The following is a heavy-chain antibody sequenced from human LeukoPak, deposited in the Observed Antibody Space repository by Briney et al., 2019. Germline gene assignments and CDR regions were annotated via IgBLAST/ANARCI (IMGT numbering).Heavy chain of an antibody. D-gene: IGHD1-26*01. CDR2: ISGSGGST. CDR3: AKDQSRMEPRLGYFDY. Sequence: GGSLRLSCAASGFTFSSYAMSWVRQAPGKGLEWVSGISGSGGSTYYADSVKGRFTISRDNSKNTLYLQMNSLRAEDTAVYYCAKDQSRMEPRLGYFDYWGQGTLVTVSS. CDR1: GFTFSSYA. V-gene: IGHV3-23*01. J-gene: IGHJ4*02.